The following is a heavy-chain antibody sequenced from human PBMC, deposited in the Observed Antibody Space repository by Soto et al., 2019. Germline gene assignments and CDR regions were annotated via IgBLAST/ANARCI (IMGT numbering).Heavy chain of an antibody. CDR1: GFTVSSHY. D-gene: IGHD6-19*01. Sequence: EVQLVESGGGLVQPGGSLRLSCAASGFTVSSHYMSWVRQAPGQGLEWVSVIYSGGSTYYADSVKGRFTISRDNSKNTLYLQMNSLRAEDTAVYYCARDYSSGWYVGLDYWGQGTLVTVSS. V-gene: IGHV3-66*01. CDR2: IYSGGST. CDR3: ARDYSSGWYVGLDY. J-gene: IGHJ4*02.